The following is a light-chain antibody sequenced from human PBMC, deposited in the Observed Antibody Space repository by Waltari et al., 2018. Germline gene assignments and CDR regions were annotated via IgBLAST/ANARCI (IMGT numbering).Light chain of an antibody. CDR3: NSYAGSSSWV. CDR2: DVS. J-gene: IGLJ3*02. V-gene: IGLV2-14*01. CDR1: CSDVGFSNY. Sequence: QSALTQPASVSGSPGQSITISCTGTCSDVGFSNYVSWYQQHPGKAPKLMIYDVSERPSGVSNRFSGSKSGNTASLTISGLQAEDEADYYCNSYAGSSSWVFGGGTKLTVL.